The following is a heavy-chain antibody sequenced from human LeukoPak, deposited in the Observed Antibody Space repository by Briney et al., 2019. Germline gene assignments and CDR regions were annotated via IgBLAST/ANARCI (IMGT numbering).Heavy chain of an antibody. CDR3: ATYDYVWGRYRLAQSDY. CDR2: INDSGGST. Sequence: GGSLRLSCAASGFTFSSYAMSWVRQLPGKGLEWLSYINDSGGSTYYADSVKGRFVISRDDSKNSLYPQINSLRAEDTAIYYCATYDYVWGRYRLAQSDYWGQGTLVTVSS. J-gene: IGHJ4*02. CDR1: GFTFSSYA. D-gene: IGHD3-16*02. V-gene: IGHV3-23*01.